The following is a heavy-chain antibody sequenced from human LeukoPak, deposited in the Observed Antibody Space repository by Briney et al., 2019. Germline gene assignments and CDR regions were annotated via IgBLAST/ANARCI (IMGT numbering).Heavy chain of an antibody. CDR1: GYTFTSYD. CDR3: ARDSGTYGY. Sequence: AASVKVSCKASGYTFTSYDINWVRQATGQGPEWMGVINPSGGSTSYAQKFQGRVTMTRDTSTSTVYMELRSLRSDDTAVYYCARDSGTYGYWGQGTLVTVSS. CDR2: INPSGGST. D-gene: IGHD1-26*01. J-gene: IGHJ4*02. V-gene: IGHV1-46*01.